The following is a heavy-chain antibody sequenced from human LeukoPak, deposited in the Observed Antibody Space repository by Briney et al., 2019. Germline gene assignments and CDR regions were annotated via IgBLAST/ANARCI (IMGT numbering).Heavy chain of an antibody. CDR1: GFTFISYG. Sequence: GGSLRLSCAASGFTFISYGMSWVRQAPGKGLEWVAYISSSSSNTYYADSVKGRFTISRDNSKNTLYLQMNSLRAEDTAVYYCANVNGYSGYVYGDYFDYWGQGTLVTVSS. CDR2: ISSSSSNT. V-gene: IGHV3-48*01. CDR3: ANVNGYSGYVYGDYFDY. D-gene: IGHD5-12*01. J-gene: IGHJ4*02.